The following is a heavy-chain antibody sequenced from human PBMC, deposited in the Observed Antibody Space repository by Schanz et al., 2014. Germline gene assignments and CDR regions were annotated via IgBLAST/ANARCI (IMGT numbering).Heavy chain of an antibody. CDR2: INPSVGNT. CDR3: ARDGEAAAGCDY. CDR1: GYTFTSYY. V-gene: IGHV1-46*03. Sequence: QVQLVQSGAEVKKPGASVKVSCKASGYTFTSYYIHWFRQAPGQGLEWMGLINPSVGNTNYAQKFRGRVTMTRDTSTSTVYMELSSLRSEDTAVYYCARDGEAAAGCDYWGQGTLGTVSS. D-gene: IGHD6-13*01. J-gene: IGHJ4*02.